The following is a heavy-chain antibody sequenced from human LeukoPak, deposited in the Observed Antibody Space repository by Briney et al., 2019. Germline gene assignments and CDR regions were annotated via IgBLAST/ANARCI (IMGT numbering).Heavy chain of an antibody. CDR2: MNPNSGNT. Sequence: GASVKVSCKASGYTFTSYDINWVRQATGQGLEWMGWMNPNSGNTGYAQKFQGRVTITRNTSISAAYMELSSLRSEDTAVYYCAIQRGAVDCSGGSCYSYWGQGTLVTVSS. J-gene: IGHJ4*02. V-gene: IGHV1-8*03. CDR3: AIQRGAVDCSGGSCYSY. D-gene: IGHD2-15*01. CDR1: GYTFTSYD.